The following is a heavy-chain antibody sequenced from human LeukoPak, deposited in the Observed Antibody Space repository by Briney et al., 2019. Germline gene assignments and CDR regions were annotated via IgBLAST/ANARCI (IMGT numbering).Heavy chain of an antibody. D-gene: IGHD6-13*01. V-gene: IGHV3-33*01. CDR3: ARDPSRPYSSSWLDY. Sequence: GGSLRLSCAASGFTFSSYGMHWVRQAPGKGLGWVAVIWYDGSNKYYADSVKGRFTISRDNSKNTLYLQMNSLRAEDTAVYYCARDPSRPYSSSWLDYWGQGTLVTVSS. CDR2: IWYDGSNK. J-gene: IGHJ4*02. CDR1: GFTFSSYG.